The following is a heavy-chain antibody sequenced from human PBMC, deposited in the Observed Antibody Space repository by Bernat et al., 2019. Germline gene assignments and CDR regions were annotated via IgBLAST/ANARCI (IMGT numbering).Heavy chain of an antibody. V-gene: IGHV3-23*01. J-gene: IGHJ4*02. CDR1: GFTFSNYA. Sequence: EVQLLESGGGLVQPGGSLRLSCAASGFTFSNYAMSWVRQAPGKGLEWVSAIGGSDGNTYYADSVKGRFTISRDNSKNILYLQMNSLRAEDPAVYSCSRPGGSYVFRGFDSWGQGTLVTVSS. CDR3: SRPGGSYVFRGFDS. D-gene: IGHD1-26*01. CDR2: IGGSDGNT.